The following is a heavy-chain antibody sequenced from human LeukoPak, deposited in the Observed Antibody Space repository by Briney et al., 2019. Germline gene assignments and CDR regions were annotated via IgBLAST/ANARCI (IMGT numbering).Heavy chain of an antibody. CDR3: AKGQDHYDSSGYYHDAFDI. V-gene: IGHV3-23*01. Sequence: GGSLRLSCAASGFTFSYYYMSGVRQAPGKGLEWVSAISGSGGSTYYADSVKGRFTISRDNSKNTLYLQMNSLRAEDTAVYYCAKGQDHYDSSGYYHDAFDIWGQGTMVTVSS. CDR1: GFTFSYYY. CDR2: ISGSGGST. J-gene: IGHJ3*02. D-gene: IGHD3-22*01.